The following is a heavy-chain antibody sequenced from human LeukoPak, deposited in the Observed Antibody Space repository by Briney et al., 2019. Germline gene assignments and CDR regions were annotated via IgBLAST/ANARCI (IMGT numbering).Heavy chain of an antibody. CDR1: GYTFTGYY. V-gene: IGHV1-2*02. Sequence: ASVKASCKASGYTFTGYYMHWVRQAPGQGLEWMGWINPNSGGTNYAQKFQGRVTMTRDTSISTVYMELSRLRSDDTAVYYCARAGLGYSSSWDYYYYMNVWGKGTTVTVSS. D-gene: IGHD6-13*01. CDR2: INPNSGGT. J-gene: IGHJ6*03. CDR3: ARAGLGYSSSWDYYYYMNV.